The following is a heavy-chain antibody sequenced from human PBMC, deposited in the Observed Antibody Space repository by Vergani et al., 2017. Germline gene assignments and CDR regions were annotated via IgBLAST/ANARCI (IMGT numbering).Heavy chain of an antibody. J-gene: IGHJ3*02. D-gene: IGHD5-18*01. CDR2: ISGSGGST. Sequence: EVQLVESGGGLVQPGGSLRLSCAASGFTFSSYAMSWVRQAPGKGLEWVSAISGSGGSTYYADSVKGRFTISRDNAKNSLYLQMNSLRAEDTAVYYCASLHEGRGYSYGGDAFDIWGQGTMVTVSS. CDR1: GFTFSSYA. V-gene: IGHV3-23*04. CDR3: ASLHEGRGYSYGGDAFDI.